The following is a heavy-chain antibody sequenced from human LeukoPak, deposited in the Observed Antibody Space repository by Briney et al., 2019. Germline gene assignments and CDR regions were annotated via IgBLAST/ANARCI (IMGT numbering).Heavy chain of an antibody. V-gene: IGHV3-21*01. CDR2: ISSSSSYI. Sequence: GGSLRLSCAASGFTFSSYSMNWVRQAPGKGLEWVSSISSSSSYIYYADSVKGRFTISRDNAKNSLYLQMNSLRAEDTAVYYCAREKGYYGSGSYPPYSGQGTLVTVSS. CDR1: GFTFSSYS. D-gene: IGHD3-10*01. J-gene: IGHJ4*02. CDR3: AREKGYYGSGSYPPY.